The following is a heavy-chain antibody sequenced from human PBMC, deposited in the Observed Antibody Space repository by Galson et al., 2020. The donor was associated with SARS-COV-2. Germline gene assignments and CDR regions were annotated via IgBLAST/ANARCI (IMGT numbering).Heavy chain of an antibody. V-gene: IGHV3-53*01. CDR2: IYSGGST. CDR1: GFTFSSYG. J-gene: IGHJ6*02. CDR3: ARDHRGPSYDYVWGSSTRKLNYYYYGMDV. D-gene: IGHD3-16*01. Sequence: GESLKISCAASGFTFSSYGMHWVRQAPGKGLEWVSFIYSGGSTYYADSVKGRFTISRDNSKNTLYLQMNSLRAEDTAVYYCARDHRGPSYDYVWGSSTRKLNYYYYGMDVWGQGTTVTVSS.